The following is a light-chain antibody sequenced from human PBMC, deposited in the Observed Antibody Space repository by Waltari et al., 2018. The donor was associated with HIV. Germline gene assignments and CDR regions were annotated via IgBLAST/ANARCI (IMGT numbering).Light chain of an antibody. V-gene: IGKV4-1*01. CDR1: QTVLYTSNNINY. CDR2: WES. CDR3: QQYYSVPPT. J-gene: IGKJ1*01. Sequence: DIVMTQSPDSLAVSLGERATINCKSSQTVLYTSNNINYLAWYQQKPGQPPKLLIYWESTRESGVPDRFSGSGSGTDFTLTISSLQAEDVAVYFCQQYYSVPPTFGQGTKVEIK.